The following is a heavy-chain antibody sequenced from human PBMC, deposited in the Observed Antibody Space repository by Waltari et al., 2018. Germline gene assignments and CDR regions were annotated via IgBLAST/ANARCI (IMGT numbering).Heavy chain of an antibody. CDR3: ARVERGSGWFFDY. V-gene: IGHV3-53*02. CDR1: GFTVSSYY. CDR2: IYSGGST. J-gene: IGHJ4*02. D-gene: IGHD6-19*01. Sequence: EVQLVETGGGLIQPGGSLRLTCGASGFTVSSYYMSWVRQAPGKGLKCVSVIYSGGSTYYADSVKGRFTISRDNSKNTLYLQMNSLRAEDTAVYYCARVERGSGWFFDYWGQGTLVTVSS.